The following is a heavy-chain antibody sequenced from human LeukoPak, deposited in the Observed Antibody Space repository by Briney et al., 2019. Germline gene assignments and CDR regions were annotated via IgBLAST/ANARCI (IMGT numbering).Heavy chain of an antibody. CDR2: MNPKSANT. J-gene: IGHJ4*02. V-gene: IGHV1-8*02. Sequence: ASVKVSCKASGYIFTNYDIHWVRQATGQGLEWMAWMNPKSANTGYAQKFQGRVTVTRNTSISTAYMELNGLSFDDTAVYYCARGPMYSASYDYWGQGTLVTVSS. CDR1: GYIFTNYD. CDR3: ARGPMYSASYDY. D-gene: IGHD1-26*01.